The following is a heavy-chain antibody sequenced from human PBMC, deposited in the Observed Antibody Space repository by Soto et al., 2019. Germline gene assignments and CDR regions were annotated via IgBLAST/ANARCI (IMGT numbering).Heavy chain of an antibody. CDR3: ASAGHSYGFFADS. CDR1: GDSVSSGGHY. Sequence: QVQLQESGPGLVKPSQTLSLTCTVSGDSVSSGGHYWSWIRQHPGKGLEWIGYIYYTGSTYYNPSLKSRVIISVDTSTNQFSLKLSSVTAADTAVYYCASAGHSYGFFADSWGQGTLVTVSS. D-gene: IGHD5-18*01. J-gene: IGHJ4*02. CDR2: IYYTGST. V-gene: IGHV4-31*03.